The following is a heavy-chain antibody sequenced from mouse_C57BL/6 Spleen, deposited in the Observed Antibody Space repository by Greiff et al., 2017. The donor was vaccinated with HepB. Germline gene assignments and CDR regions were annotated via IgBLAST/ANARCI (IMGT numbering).Heavy chain of an antibody. CDR3: ARNWDVLFDY. Sequence: EVQLVESGGGLVQPGGSLSLSCAASGFTFTAYYMSWVRQPPGKALEWLGFIRNKANGYTTEYSASVKGRFTISRDNSQSILYLQMNALRAEDSATYYCARNWDVLFDYWGQGTTLTVSS. CDR2: IRNKANGYTT. D-gene: IGHD4-1*01. J-gene: IGHJ2*01. V-gene: IGHV7-3*01. CDR1: GFTFTAYY.